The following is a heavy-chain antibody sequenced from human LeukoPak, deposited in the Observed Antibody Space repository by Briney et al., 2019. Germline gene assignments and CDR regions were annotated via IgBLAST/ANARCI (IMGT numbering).Heavy chain of an antibody. V-gene: IGHV3-23*01. J-gene: IGHJ4*02. CDR2: ISGSGGST. D-gene: IGHD6-13*01. CDR3: ARSLSSTWFTLDF. CDR1: GFTFSSYA. Sequence: GGSLRLSCAASGFTFSSYAMSWVRQAPGKGLEWVSAISGSGGSTYYADSVKGRFTISRDNAKNSLYLQMNSLRAEDTAVYYCARSLSSTWFTLDFWGQGTLVTVSS.